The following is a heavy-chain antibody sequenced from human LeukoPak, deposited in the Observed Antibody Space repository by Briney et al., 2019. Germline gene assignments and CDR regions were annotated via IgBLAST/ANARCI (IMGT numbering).Heavy chain of an antibody. CDR2: IIPILGIA. CDR1: GGTFSSYA. D-gene: IGHD6-19*01. Sequence: ASVKVSCKASGGTFSSYAISWVRQAPGQGLEWMGRIIPILGIANYAQKFQDRVTITADKSTSTAYMELSSLRSEDTAVYYCAREQVIAVAGTSNQDALDYWGQGTLVTVSS. CDR3: AREQVIAVAGTSNQDALDY. J-gene: IGHJ4*02. V-gene: IGHV1-69*04.